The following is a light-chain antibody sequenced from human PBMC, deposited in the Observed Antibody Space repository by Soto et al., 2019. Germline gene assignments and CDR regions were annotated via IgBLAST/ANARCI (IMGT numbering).Light chain of an antibody. CDR1: QSVSSN. Sequence: EVVLTQSQSTLSVSPWESSGPSCVASQSVSSNLAWYQQKPGQAPRLLIYDASTRATGIPARFRGSGSGTEFTLTISSLQSEDFAVYDCQHDTNWPPWTFGDGTKVDIK. CDR3: QHDTNWPPWT. V-gene: IGKV3-15*01. CDR2: DAS. J-gene: IGKJ1*01.